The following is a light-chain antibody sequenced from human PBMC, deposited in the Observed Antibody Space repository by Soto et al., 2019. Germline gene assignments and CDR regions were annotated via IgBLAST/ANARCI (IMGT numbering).Light chain of an antibody. CDR1: QSVSGNY. J-gene: IGKJ2*01. CDR2: GSS. CDR3: QQYGSSPPYT. Sequence: DIVLTQSPDTLSLSPGESATLSCRASQSVSGNYLAWYQQKPGQSPRLLIYGSSDRATGIPDRFSGSGSGTDFTLTISRVEPEDFAVYYCQQYGSSPPYTFGQGTKLDIK. V-gene: IGKV3-20*01.